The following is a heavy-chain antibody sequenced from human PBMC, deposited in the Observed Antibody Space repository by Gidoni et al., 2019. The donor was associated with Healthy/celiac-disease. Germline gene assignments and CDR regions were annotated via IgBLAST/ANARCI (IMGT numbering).Heavy chain of an antibody. CDR3: ARAHDIVVVPAAIRGRAVAGTYGY. Sequence: QVQLVESGGGLVKPGGSLRLSCAASGFPFRDYYLSWIRQAPGKGLEWVSYISSSSSYTNYADSVKGRFTISRDNAKNSLYLQMNSLRAEDTAVYYCARAHDIVVVPAAIRGRAVAGTYGYWGQGTLVTVSS. V-gene: IGHV3-11*06. J-gene: IGHJ4*02. D-gene: IGHD2-2*02. CDR1: GFPFRDYY. CDR2: ISSSSSYT.